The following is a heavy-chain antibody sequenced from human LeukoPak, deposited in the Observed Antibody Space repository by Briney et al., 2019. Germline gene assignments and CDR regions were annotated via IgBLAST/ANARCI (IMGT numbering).Heavy chain of an antibody. V-gene: IGHV3-21*01. CDR1: GFTFSSYS. D-gene: IGHD6-19*01. CDR2: ISSSSSYI. CDR3: ARDAVSIAVAADGDWFDP. Sequence: EPGGSLRLSCAASGFTFSSYSMNWVRQAPGKGLEWVSSISSSSSYIYYADSVKGRFTISRDNAKNSLYLQMNSLRAEDTAVYYCARDAVSIAVAADGDWFDPWGQGTLVTVSS. J-gene: IGHJ5*02.